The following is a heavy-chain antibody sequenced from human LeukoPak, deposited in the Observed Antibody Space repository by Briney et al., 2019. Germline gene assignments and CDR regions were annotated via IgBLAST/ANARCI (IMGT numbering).Heavy chain of an antibody. Sequence: GGSLRLSCAASGFTFSSYAMHWVRQAPGKGLEWVAVISYDGSNKYYADSVKGRFTISRDNSKNTLYLQMNSLRAEDTAVYYCARDRVDQLLPFDAFDIWGQGRMVTVSS. CDR2: ISYDGSNK. D-gene: IGHD2-2*01. J-gene: IGHJ3*02. CDR1: GFTFSSYA. CDR3: ARDRVDQLLPFDAFDI. V-gene: IGHV3-30*04.